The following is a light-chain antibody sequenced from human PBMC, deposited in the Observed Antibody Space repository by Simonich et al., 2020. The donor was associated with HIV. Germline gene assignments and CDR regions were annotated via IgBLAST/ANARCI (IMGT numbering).Light chain of an antibody. J-gene: IGKJ2*01. CDR1: QSILYSSNNKNY. CDR2: WAS. Sequence: DIVMTQSPDSLAVSLGERATINCKSSQSILYSSNNKNYLAWYQQKPEQPPKLLIYWASTRESGVPDRFSGSASGTDFTLTISSLQAEDVAVYFCQQCHTHPHTFGQGTKLEIK. CDR3: QQCHTHPHT. V-gene: IGKV4-1*01.